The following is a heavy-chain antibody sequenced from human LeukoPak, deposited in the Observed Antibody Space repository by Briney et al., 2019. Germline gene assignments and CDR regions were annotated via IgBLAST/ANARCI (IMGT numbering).Heavy chain of an antibody. Sequence: GESLKISWKASGYSFTSYWLALVRQMPGKGLEWMGIIYPGDSDTRYSPSFQGQVTISADKSISTAYLQWSSLKASDTAMYYCARHSTARHPFDYWGQGTLVTVSS. D-gene: IGHD4-11*01. V-gene: IGHV5-51*01. CDR2: IYPGDSDT. J-gene: IGHJ4*02. CDR3: ARHSTARHPFDY. CDR1: GYSFTSYW.